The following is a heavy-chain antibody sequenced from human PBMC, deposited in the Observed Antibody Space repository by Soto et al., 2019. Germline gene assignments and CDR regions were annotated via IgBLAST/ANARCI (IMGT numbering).Heavy chain of an antibody. CDR1: GGSLSSYY. Sequence: PSVTLSLTCVVSGGSLSSYYWSWIRQPPGKGLEWIGYIYYSGSTNYNPSLKSRVTISVDTSKNQFSLKLSSVTAADTAVYYCARVPDRWGQGTLVTVSS. CDR3: ARVPDR. D-gene: IGHD2-2*01. J-gene: IGHJ5*02. V-gene: IGHV4-59*01. CDR2: IYYSGST.